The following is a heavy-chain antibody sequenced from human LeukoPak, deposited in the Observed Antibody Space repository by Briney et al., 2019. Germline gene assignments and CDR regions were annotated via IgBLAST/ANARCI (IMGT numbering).Heavy chain of an antibody. J-gene: IGHJ3*02. V-gene: IGHV4-39*07. Sequence: SETLSLTCTVSGGSISSSSYYWGWIRQPPGKGLEWIGSIYYSGSTYYNPSLKSRVTISVDTSKNQFSLKLSSVTAADTAVYYCARFRVVPAAIRGDAFDIWGQGTMVTVSS. CDR2: IYYSGST. CDR3: ARFRVVPAAIRGDAFDI. CDR1: GGSISSSSYY. D-gene: IGHD2-2*02.